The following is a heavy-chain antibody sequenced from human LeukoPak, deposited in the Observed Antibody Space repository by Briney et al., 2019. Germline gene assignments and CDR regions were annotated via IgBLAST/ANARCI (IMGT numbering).Heavy chain of an antibody. CDR1: GFTFSNYG. J-gene: IGHJ4*02. CDR2: ITGNSYST. V-gene: IGHV3-23*01. D-gene: IGHD1-26*01. Sequence: GGSLRLSCAASGFTFSNYGMTWGRQAPGKGRGWVSGITGNSYSTYYADSVKGRFTISRDNSKNTLYLQMNSLRAEDTAVYYCAKESGSYPTLPDYWGQGTLVTVSS. CDR3: AKESGSYPTLPDY.